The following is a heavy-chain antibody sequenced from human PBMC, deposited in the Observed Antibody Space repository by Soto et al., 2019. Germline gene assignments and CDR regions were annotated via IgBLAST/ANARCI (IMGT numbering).Heavy chain of an antibody. D-gene: IGHD1-26*01. Sequence: EVQLVESGGGLVQPGGSLRLSRAASGFTFSSYDMHWVRQATGKGLEWVSIIGTAGDTYYPGSVKGRFTISRENGKNSLYLQMNSLRAGDTAVYYCARKGISGSYDYWGQGTLVTVS. CDR3: ARKGISGSYDY. CDR1: GFTFSSYD. V-gene: IGHV3-13*01. J-gene: IGHJ4*02. CDR2: IGTAGDT.